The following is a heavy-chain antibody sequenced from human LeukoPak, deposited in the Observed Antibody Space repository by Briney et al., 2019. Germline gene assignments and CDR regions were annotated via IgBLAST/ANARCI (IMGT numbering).Heavy chain of an antibody. V-gene: IGHV1-2*02. CDR1: GGTFSSYA. D-gene: IGHD2-15*01. Sequence: ASVKVSCKASGGTFSSYAISWVRQAPGQGLEWMGWINPNSGGTGYAQKFQGRVTMTRDTSINTAYMEVKRLRYDDTAVYYCARGPPEYCSGGSCYSGRNWFDPWGQGTLVTVSS. J-gene: IGHJ5*02. CDR3: ARGPPEYCSGGSCYSGRNWFDP. CDR2: INPNSGGT.